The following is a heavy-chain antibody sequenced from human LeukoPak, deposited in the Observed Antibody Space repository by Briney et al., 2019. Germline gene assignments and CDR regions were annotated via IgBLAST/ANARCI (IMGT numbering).Heavy chain of an antibody. CDR3: ARVQPHYYDSSGYPPDY. D-gene: IGHD3-22*01. V-gene: IGHV3-11*01. Sequence: GGSLRLSCAASGFTFSDYYMSWIRQAPGKGLEWASYISSSGSTIYYADSVKGRFTISRDNAKNSLYLQMNSLRAEDTAVYYCARVQPHYYDSSGYPPDYWGQGTLVTVSS. CDR1: GFTFSDYY. CDR2: ISSSGSTI. J-gene: IGHJ4*02.